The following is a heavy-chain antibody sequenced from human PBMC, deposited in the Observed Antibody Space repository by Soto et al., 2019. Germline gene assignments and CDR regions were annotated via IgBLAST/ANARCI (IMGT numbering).Heavy chain of an antibody. D-gene: IGHD3-3*01. CDR3: ARDSNFYDFWSGYYYYYGMDV. J-gene: IGHJ6*02. CDR1: GYTFTGYY. CDR2: INPNSGGT. V-gene: IGHV1-2*04. Sequence: ASVKVSCKASGYTFTGYYMHWVRQAPGQGLERMGWINPNSGGTNYAQKFQGWVTMTRDTSISTAYMELSRLRSDDTAVYYCARDSNFYDFWSGYYYYYGMDVWGQGTTVTSP.